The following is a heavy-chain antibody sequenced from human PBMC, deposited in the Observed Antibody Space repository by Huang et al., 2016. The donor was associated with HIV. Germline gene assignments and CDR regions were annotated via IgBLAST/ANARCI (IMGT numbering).Heavy chain of an antibody. V-gene: IGHV1-46*01. D-gene: IGHD3-10*01. CDR3: VREQGYGSGNYPDAFDI. J-gene: IGHJ3*02. Sequence: QVQLVQSGAEVKKPGASVKVSCRASGYTFTGHYIHWVRQALGKGLAWMGIIYPIGGDTTYAQNFQGRLTMTRDTSTSTVYMELSSLRSDDTAVYYCVREQGYGSGNYPDAFDIWGQGTRVTVSS. CDR1: GYTFTGHY. CDR2: IYPIGGDT.